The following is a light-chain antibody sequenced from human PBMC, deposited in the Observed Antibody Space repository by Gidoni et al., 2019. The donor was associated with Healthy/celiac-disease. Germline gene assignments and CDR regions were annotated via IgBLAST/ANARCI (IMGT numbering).Light chain of an antibody. CDR2: AAS. V-gene: IGKV1-39*01. J-gene: IGKJ1*01. CDR3: QQSYSTLWT. CDR1: QSISSY. Sequence: DIQLHQSPSSLSASVVDRVTITCRASQSISSYLNWYQQKPGKAPKLLIYAASSLQSGVPSRFSGSGSGTDFTLTISSLQPEDFATYYCQQSYSTLWTFGQGTKVEIK.